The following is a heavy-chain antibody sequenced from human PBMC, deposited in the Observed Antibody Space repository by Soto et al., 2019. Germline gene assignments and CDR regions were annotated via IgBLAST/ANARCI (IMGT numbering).Heavy chain of an antibody. CDR3: AHGSGWLFDY. Sequence: QITLKESGPPLVKPTQTLTLTCTFSGFSLSTRAVGVGWIRQPPGKALEWLAFTYWNDDDHYSPSLKSRLTITKDTSKNQVVLTMTNTDPVDTATYYCAHGSGWLFDYWGPGTLVTVSS. CDR2: TYWNDDD. CDR1: GFSLSTRAVG. J-gene: IGHJ4*02. V-gene: IGHV2-5*01. D-gene: IGHD6-19*01.